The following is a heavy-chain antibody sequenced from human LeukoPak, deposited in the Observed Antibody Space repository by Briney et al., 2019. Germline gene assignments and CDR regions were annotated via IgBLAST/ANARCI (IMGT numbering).Heavy chain of an antibody. Sequence: SETLSLTCTVSGGSISSYYWSWIRQPPGKGLEWIGYIYYSGSTNYNPSLKSRVTISVDTSKNQFSLKLSSVTAADTAVYYCARTYDTDAFDIWGQGTMVTVSS. D-gene: IGHD3-22*01. J-gene: IGHJ3*02. CDR3: ARTYDTDAFDI. CDR2: IYYSGST. CDR1: GGSISSYY. V-gene: IGHV4-59*08.